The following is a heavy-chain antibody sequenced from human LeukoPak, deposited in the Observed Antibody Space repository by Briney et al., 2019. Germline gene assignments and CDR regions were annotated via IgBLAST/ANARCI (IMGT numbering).Heavy chain of an antibody. CDR1: GFTVSSHW. D-gene: IGHD4-17*01. V-gene: IGHV3-74*01. Sequence: GGSLRLSCAASGFTVSSHWVHWVRQAPGEGLVWVSRINPGGAIGYAGSVKGRFTISRDNVKNTVYLQMNSLRVEDTAVYFCARAGDYRFDPWGQGTLVIVSS. J-gene: IGHJ5*02. CDR3: ARAGDYRFDP. CDR2: INPGGAI.